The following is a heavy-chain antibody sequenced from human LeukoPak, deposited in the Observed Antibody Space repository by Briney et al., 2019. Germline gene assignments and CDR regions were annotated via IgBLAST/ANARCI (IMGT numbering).Heavy chain of an antibody. V-gene: IGHV3-30*03. CDR2: ISYDGSNK. J-gene: IGHJ6*03. D-gene: IGHD1-26*01. CDR3: ARGQRAHVEWSNYMDV. Sequence: GGSLRLSCAVSGFTFSGHWMFWVRQAPGKGLEWMSVISYDGSNKFFAESVKGRFTISRDNSKNTLYLQMNSLRAEDTAVYYCARGQRAHVEWSNYMDVWGKGTTVTVSS. CDR1: GFTFSGHW.